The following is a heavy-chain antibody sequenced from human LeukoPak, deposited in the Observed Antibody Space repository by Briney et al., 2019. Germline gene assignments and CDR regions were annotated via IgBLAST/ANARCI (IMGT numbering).Heavy chain of an antibody. CDR3: ARARGNIAVAGPFDY. D-gene: IGHD6-19*01. J-gene: IGHJ4*02. CDR2: TYYRSKWYN. CDR1: GDSVSSNSAA. Sequence: SQTLSLTCGISGDSVSSNSAAWNWIRQSPSRGLEWQGRTYYRSKWYNDYAVSVKSRITINPDTSKNQFSLQLNSVTPEDTAVYYCARARGNIAVAGPFDYWGQGTLVTVSS. V-gene: IGHV6-1*01.